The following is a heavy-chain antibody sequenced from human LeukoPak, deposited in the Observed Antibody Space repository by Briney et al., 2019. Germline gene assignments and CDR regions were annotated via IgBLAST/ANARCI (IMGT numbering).Heavy chain of an antibody. J-gene: IGHJ4*02. Sequence: PGGSLRLSCAASGFTFSSYNMKWVRQAPGKGQEWVSFISTTSNYIYYADSVKGRFTISRDNAKNSLYLQMNSLRGEDAALYYCARAGVCSTTSCDGGIDYWGQGTLVTVSS. CDR2: ISTTSNYI. CDR3: ARAGVCSTTSCDGGIDY. CDR1: GFTFSSYN. D-gene: IGHD2-2*01. V-gene: IGHV3-21*06.